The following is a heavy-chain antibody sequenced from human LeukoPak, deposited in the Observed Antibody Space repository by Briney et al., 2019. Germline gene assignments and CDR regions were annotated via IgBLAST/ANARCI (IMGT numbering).Heavy chain of an antibody. CDR3: ARGGYSGSWYEDY. D-gene: IGHD6-13*01. CDR1: GFTFSSYS. CDR2: ISSSSSYI. V-gene: IGHV3-21*01. Sequence: GGSLRLSCAASGFTFSSYSMNWVRQAPGKGLEWVSSISSSSSYIYYADSVKGRFTISRDNAKNSLYLQMNSLRAEDTAVYYCARGGYSGSWYEDYWGQGTLVTVSS. J-gene: IGHJ4*02.